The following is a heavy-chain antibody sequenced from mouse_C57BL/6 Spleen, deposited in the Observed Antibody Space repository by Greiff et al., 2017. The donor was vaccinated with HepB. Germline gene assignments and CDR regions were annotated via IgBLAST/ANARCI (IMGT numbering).Heavy chain of an antibody. D-gene: IGHD1-1*01. CDR2: ISYDGSN. J-gene: IGHJ2*01. CDR3: ARATVVATKVDY. V-gene: IGHV3-6*01. Sequence: EVQLQQSGPGLVKPSQSLSLTCSVTGYSITSGYYWNWIRQFPGNNLEWMGYISYDGSNNYNPSLKNRISITRDTSKNQFFLKLNSVTTEDTAPYYWARATVVATKVDYWGQGTTLTVSS. CDR1: GYSITSGYY.